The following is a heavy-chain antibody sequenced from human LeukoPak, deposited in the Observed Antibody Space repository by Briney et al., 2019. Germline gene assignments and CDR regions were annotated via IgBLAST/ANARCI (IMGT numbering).Heavy chain of an antibody. J-gene: IGHJ6*03. V-gene: IGHV4-39*01. CDR1: GGSIIGSNYY. Sequence: SSETLSLTCTVSGGSIIGSNYYWAWIRQPPGKGLEWIASIYHSGTTYYTPSLKSRFTISVDTSKNQFSLRLSSVTAADTAVYYCARHQVDTAMAVGGYYYYMDVWGKGTTVTVSS. CDR3: ARHQVDTAMAVGGYYYYMDV. D-gene: IGHD5-18*01. CDR2: IYHSGTT.